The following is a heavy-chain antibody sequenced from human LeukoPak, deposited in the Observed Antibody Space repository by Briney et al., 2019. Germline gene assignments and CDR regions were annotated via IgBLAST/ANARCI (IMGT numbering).Heavy chain of an antibody. CDR2: IKQDGSEK. V-gene: IGHV3-7*01. Sequence: GGSLRLSCAASGFTFSSYWMSWVRQAPGKGLEWVANIKQDGSEKYYVDSVKGRFTISRDNAKNSLYLQMNSLRAEDTAVYYCARDDAQQWLVRGTDYWGQGTLVTVSS. CDR1: GFTFSSYW. CDR3: ARDDAQQWLVRGTDY. D-gene: IGHD6-19*01. J-gene: IGHJ4*02.